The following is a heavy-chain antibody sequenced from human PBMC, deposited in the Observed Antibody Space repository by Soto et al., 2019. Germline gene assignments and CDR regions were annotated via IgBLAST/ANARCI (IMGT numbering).Heavy chain of an antibody. D-gene: IGHD6-13*01. CDR2: IYYDGST. J-gene: IGHJ6*02. CDR1: GVSINNNNYY. CDR3: ARGVYSSSWTRYYYYGMDV. Sequence: SETLSLTCTVSGVSINNNNYYWGWIRQPPGKGLEWIGSIYYDGSTYYNSPLKSRVTISVDTSKNQFSLKLSSVTAADTAVYYCARGVYSSSWTRYYYYGMDVWGQGTTVTVSS. V-gene: IGHV4-39*01.